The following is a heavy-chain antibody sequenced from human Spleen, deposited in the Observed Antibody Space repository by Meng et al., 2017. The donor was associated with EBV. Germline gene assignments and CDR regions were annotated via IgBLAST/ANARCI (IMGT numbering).Heavy chain of an antibody. CDR1: DGSISSGGFY. Sequence: QVQLQDSGPGLVKPSQTLSLTCAVSDGSISSGGFYWSWIRQPPGKGLEWIGYIYYSGSTYYNPSLKSRVTISVDTSKNQFSLKLSSVTAADTAVYYCAREMAGIIDYWGQGTLVTVSS. D-gene: IGHD5-24*01. J-gene: IGHJ4*02. CDR3: AREMAGIIDY. CDR2: IYYSGST. V-gene: IGHV4-30-4*01.